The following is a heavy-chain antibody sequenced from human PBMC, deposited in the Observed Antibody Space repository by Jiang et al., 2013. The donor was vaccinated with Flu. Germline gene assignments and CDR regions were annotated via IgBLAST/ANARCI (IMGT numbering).Heavy chain of an antibody. Sequence: LLKPSETLSLTCTVSGGSISSYYWSWIRQPPGKGLEWIGYIYYSGSTNYNPSLKSRVTISVDTSKNQFSLKLSSVTAADTAVYYCVRAGVGVGLYYYYGMDVWGKGTTVTVSS. CDR3: VRAGVGVGLYYYYGMDV. CDR2: IYYSGST. D-gene: IGHD3-3*01. V-gene: IGHV4-59*01. CDR1: GGSISSYY. J-gene: IGHJ6*04.